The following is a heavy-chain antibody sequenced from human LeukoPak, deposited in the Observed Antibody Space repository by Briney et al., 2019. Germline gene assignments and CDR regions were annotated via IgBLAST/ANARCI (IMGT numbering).Heavy chain of an antibody. CDR3: ARSLTPGKFGMDV. J-gene: IGHJ6*02. Sequence: QPGGSLRLSCVASGFTFGNFNMNWVRQAPGKGLELVSYINSGSSIIYYADSVKSRFTLSRDNAKNSLYLQMNSLRDDDTALYYCARSLTPGKFGMDVWGQGTTVTVSS. D-gene: IGHD4-23*01. CDR2: INSGSSII. CDR1: GFTFGNFN. V-gene: IGHV3-48*02.